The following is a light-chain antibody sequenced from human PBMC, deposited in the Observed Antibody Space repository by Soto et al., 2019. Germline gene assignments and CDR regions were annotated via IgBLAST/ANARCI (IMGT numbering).Light chain of an antibody. CDR2: ATS. J-gene: IGKJ1*01. CDR3: QQYTSSPWT. CDR1: QAISNY. Sequence: GGRGVRSCRGTQAISNYLAWYQQKPGEVPKLLIYATSTLHSGVPSRFSGDGSGTDFTLTISGLEPEDFAVYYRQQYTSSPWTFGQGTKVDIK. V-gene: IGKV1-27*01.